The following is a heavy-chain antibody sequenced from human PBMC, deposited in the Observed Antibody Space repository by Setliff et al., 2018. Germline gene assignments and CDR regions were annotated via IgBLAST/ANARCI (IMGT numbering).Heavy chain of an antibody. V-gene: IGHV1-18*01. CDR3: ARAPKAARRYYYYMDV. CDR2: ISAYNGNT. Sequence: VASVKVSCKASGYTFTSYGISWVRQAPGQGLEWMGWISAYNGNTNYAQKLQGRVTMTTDTSTSTAYMELRSLRSDDTAVYYCARAPKAARRYYYYMDVWGKGTTVTVSS. J-gene: IGHJ6*03. CDR1: GYTFTSYG. D-gene: IGHD6-6*01.